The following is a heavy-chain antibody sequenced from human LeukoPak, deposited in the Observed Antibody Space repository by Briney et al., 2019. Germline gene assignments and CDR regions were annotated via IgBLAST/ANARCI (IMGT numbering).Heavy chain of an antibody. CDR3: AKDQGVGYCSGGSCYSWYFDL. Sequence: GRSLRLSCAASGFTFSSYDIHWVRQAPGKGLEWVAVISYDGSNKYYADSVKGRFTISRDNSKNTLYLQMNSLRAEDTAVYYCAKDQGVGYCSGGSCYSWYFDLWGRSTLVTVSS. D-gene: IGHD2-15*01. V-gene: IGHV3-30*18. J-gene: IGHJ2*01. CDR1: GFTFSSYD. CDR2: ISYDGSNK.